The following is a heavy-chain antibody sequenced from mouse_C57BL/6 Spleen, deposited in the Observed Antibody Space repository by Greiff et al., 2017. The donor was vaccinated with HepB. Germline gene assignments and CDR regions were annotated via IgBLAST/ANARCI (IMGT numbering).Heavy chain of an antibody. Sequence: EVHLVESGGGLVKPGGSLKLSCAASGFTFSSYTMSWVRQTPEKRLEWVATISGGGGNTYYPDSVKGRFTISRDNAKNTLYLQMSSLRSEDTALYYCASHYDGYGFDVWGTGTTVTVSS. CDR3: ASHYDGYGFDV. CDR1: GFTFSSYT. J-gene: IGHJ1*03. CDR2: ISGGGGNT. D-gene: IGHD2-3*01. V-gene: IGHV5-9*01.